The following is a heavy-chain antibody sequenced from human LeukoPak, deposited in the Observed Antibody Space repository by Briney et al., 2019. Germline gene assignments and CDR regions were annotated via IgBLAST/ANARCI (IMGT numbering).Heavy chain of an antibody. CDR2: ISYDGSNK. V-gene: IGHV3-30*01. D-gene: IGHD3-22*01. Sequence: PGRSLRLSCAASGFTFSSYAMHWVRQAPGKGLEWVAVISYDGSNKYYADSVKGRFTIFRDNSKNTLYLQMNSLRAEDTAVYYCAREYDSSGYYLDYWGQGTLVTVSS. J-gene: IGHJ4*02. CDR1: GFTFSSYA. CDR3: AREYDSSGYYLDY.